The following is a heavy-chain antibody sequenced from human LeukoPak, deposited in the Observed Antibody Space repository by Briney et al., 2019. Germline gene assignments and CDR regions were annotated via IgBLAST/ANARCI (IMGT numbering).Heavy chain of an antibody. Sequence: ASVKVSCKASGGTFSSYAISWVRQAPGQGLEWMGGIIPIFGTANYAQKFQGRVTITADESTSTAYMELSSLRSEDTAVYYCARDYGVTGTYYDFWSGYYLNKDFDYWGQGTLVTVSS. CDR3: ARDYGVTGTYYDFWSGYYLNKDFDY. CDR2: IIPIFGTA. V-gene: IGHV1-69*13. J-gene: IGHJ4*02. D-gene: IGHD3-3*01. CDR1: GGTFSSYA.